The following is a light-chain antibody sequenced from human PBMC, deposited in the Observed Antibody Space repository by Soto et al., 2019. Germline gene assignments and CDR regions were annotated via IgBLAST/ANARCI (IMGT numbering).Light chain of an antibody. CDR1: QSISSW. CDR3: QQYDSFPLT. J-gene: IGKJ4*01. V-gene: IGKV1-5*01. Sequence: DIQMTQSPSTLSASVGDRVTITCRASQSISSWLAWYQQKPGRAPNLLISDASSLNSEVPSRFSGSGSGTEFTLTISSLPPDDFATYYCQQYDSFPLTFGGGTKVEIK. CDR2: DAS.